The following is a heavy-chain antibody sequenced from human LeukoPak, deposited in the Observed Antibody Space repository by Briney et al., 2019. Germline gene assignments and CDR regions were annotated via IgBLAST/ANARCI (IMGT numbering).Heavy chain of an antibody. Sequence: GGSLRLSCAASGFTFSSYAMSWVRQAPGKGLEWVANIKQDGSEKYYVDSVKGRFTISRDNAKNSLYLQMNSLRAEDTAVYYCARVGHSSSPYYYYYMDVWGKGTTVTVSS. J-gene: IGHJ6*03. CDR2: IKQDGSEK. CDR1: GFTFSSYA. CDR3: ARVGHSSSPYYYYYMDV. V-gene: IGHV3-7*01. D-gene: IGHD6-6*01.